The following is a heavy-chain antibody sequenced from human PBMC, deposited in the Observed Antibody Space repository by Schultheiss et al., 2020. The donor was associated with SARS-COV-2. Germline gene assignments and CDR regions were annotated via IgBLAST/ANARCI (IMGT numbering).Heavy chain of an antibody. J-gene: IGHJ6*02. Sequence: ASVKVSCKASGYTFTGYYMHWVRQAPGQGLEWMGWMNPNSGNTGYAQKFQGRVTMTRNTSISTAYMELSSLRSEDTAVYYCARTALYDSSGYYYYYYGMDVWGQGTTVTVSS. CDR3: ARTALYDSSGYYYYYYGMDV. CDR1: GYTFTGYY. D-gene: IGHD3-22*01. V-gene: IGHV1-8*02. CDR2: MNPNSGNT.